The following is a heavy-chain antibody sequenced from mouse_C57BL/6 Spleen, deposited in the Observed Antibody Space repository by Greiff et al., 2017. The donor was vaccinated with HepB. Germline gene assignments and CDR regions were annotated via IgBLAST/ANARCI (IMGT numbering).Heavy chain of an antibody. CDR2: INPGSGGT. V-gene: IGHV1-54*01. D-gene: IGHD1-1*01. CDR3: AGSSLYAMDY. CDR1: GYAFTNYL. J-gene: IGHJ4*01. Sequence: QVQLQQSGAELVRPGTSVKVSCKASGYAFTNYLIEWVKQRPGQGLEWIGVINPGSGGTNYNEKFKGKATLTADKSSSTAYMQLSSLTSEDSAVYFCAGSSLYAMDYWGQGTSVTVSS.